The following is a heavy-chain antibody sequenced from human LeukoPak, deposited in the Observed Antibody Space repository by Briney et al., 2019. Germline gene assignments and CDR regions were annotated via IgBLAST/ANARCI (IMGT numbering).Heavy chain of an antibody. D-gene: IGHD3-10*01. CDR2: IIPIFGTA. V-gene: IGHV1-69*13. Sequence: SVKVSCKASGGTFSSYAISWVRQAPGQGLEWMGGIIPIFGTANYAQKFQGRVTITADESTSTAYMELSSLRSEDTAVYYCARDPSRGGLGGGREEGDYWGQGTLVTVSS. CDR3: ARDPSRGGLGGGREEGDY. J-gene: IGHJ4*02. CDR1: GGTFSSYA.